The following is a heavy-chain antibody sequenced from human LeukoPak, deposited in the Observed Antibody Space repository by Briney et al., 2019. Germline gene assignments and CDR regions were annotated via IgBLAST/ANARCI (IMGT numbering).Heavy chain of an antibody. Sequence: GGSLRLSCAASEFTFSDYYMSWIRQAPGKGLEWVSYISSSNSYTNYADSVKGRFTISRDNAKNSLYLQMNSLRAEDTAVYYCARVEKSYGSDYWGQGTLVTVSP. D-gene: IGHD5-18*01. CDR2: ISSSNSYT. J-gene: IGHJ4*02. CDR3: ARVEKSYGSDY. V-gene: IGHV3-11*06. CDR1: EFTFSDYY.